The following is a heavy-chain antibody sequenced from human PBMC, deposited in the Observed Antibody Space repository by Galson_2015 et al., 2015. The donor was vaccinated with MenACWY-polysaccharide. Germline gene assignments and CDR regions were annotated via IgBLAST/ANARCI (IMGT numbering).Heavy chain of an antibody. J-gene: IGHJ4*02. D-gene: IGHD1-26*01. CDR2: ISSGGTI. CDR3: ARVLKGLVGAPPDY. CDR1: GFTFSSYS. Sequence: SLRLSCAASGFTFSSYSMNWVRQAPGKGLEWVSYISSGGTIYYADSVKGRFTISRDNAKNSLYLQMNSLRDDDTAVYYCARVLKGLVGAPPDYRGQGTLATVSS. V-gene: IGHV3-48*02.